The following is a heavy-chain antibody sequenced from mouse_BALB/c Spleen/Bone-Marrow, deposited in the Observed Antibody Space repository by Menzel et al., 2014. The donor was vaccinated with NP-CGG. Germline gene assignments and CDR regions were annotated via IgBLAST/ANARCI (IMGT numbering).Heavy chain of an antibody. CDR1: GYTFTDYA. Sequence: VQLLESGPELVRPGVSVKISCKGSGYTFTDYATHWVKQSHAKSLEWIGVISTYSGNTNYNQKFKGKATMTVDKSSSATYMELARLTCEDSDIQYWARGATVVAANFDYWGQGTTLTVSS. D-gene: IGHD1-1*01. CDR3: ARGATVVAANFDY. CDR2: ISTYSGNT. V-gene: IGHV1-67*01. J-gene: IGHJ2*01.